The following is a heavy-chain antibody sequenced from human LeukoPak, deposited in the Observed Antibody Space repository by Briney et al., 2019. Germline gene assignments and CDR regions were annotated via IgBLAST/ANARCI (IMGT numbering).Heavy chain of an antibody. CDR1: GGSISSGDYY. V-gene: IGHV4-30-4*08. J-gene: IGHJ3*02. D-gene: IGHD3-10*01. CDR2: IYYSGST. CDR3: ARDRASPKAFDI. Sequence: PSQTLSLTCTVSGGSISSGDYYWSWIRQPPGKGLEWIGYIYYSGSTCYNPSLKSRVTISVDTSKNQFSLKLSSVTAADTAVYYCARDRASPKAFDIWGQGTMVTVSS.